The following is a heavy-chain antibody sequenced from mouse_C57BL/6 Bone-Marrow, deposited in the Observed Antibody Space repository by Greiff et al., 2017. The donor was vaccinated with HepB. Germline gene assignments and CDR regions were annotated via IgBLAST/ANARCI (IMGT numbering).Heavy chain of an antibody. D-gene: IGHD1-1*01. V-gene: IGHV3-6*01. CDR2: ISYDGSN. J-gene: IGHJ4*01. CDR1: GYSITSGYY. CDR3: AREGTTVGYYAMDY. Sequence: EVQLVESGPGLVKPSQSLSLTCSVTGYSITSGYYWNWIRQFPGNKLEWMGYISYDGSNNYNPSLKNRISITRDTSKNQFFLKLNSVTTEDTATYYCAREGTTVGYYAMDYWGQGTSVTVSS.